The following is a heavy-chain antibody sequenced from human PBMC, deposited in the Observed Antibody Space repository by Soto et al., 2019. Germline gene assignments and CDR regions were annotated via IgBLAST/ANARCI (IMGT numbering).Heavy chain of an antibody. J-gene: IGHJ6*02. CDR2: IYYSGST. CDR3: ARSVPPGVLSYYFHGMDV. Sequence: QVQLQESGPGLVKPSQTLSLTCTVSGGSISSGGYYWSWIRQHPGKGLEWIGYIYYSGSTYYNPSLKIRVTISVDTSKNQFSLKLTSVTAADTAVYYCARSVPPGVLSYYFHGMDVWGHGTTVTVSS. CDR1: GGSISSGGYY. V-gene: IGHV4-30-4*08. D-gene: IGHD2-8*01.